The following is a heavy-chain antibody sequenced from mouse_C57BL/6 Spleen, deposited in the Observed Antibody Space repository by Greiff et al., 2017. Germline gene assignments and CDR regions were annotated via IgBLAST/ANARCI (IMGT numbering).Heavy chain of an antibody. CDR2: IDPSDSYT. V-gene: IGHV1-50*01. D-gene: IGHD2-3*01. CDR3: ARVYDPSFAY. J-gene: IGHJ3*01. Sequence: QVQLKQPGAELVKPGASVKLSCKASGYTFTSYWMQWVKQRPGQGLEWIGEIDPSDSYTNYNQKFKGKATLTVDTSSSTAYMQLSSLTSEDSAVYYCARVYDPSFAYWGQGTLVTVSA. CDR1: GYTFTSYW.